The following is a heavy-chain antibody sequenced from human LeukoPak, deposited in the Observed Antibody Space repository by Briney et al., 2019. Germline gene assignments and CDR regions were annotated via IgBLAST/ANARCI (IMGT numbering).Heavy chain of an antibody. V-gene: IGHV4-39*07. CDR1: GGSISSSSYY. CDR3: ASSGATMVRGVHSFDY. Sequence: SETLSLTCTVSGGSISSSSYYWGWIRQPPGKGLEWIGSIYYSGSTYYNPSLKSRVTISVDTSKNQFSLKLSSVTAADTAVYYCASSGATMVRGVHSFDYWGQGTLVTVSS. D-gene: IGHD3-10*01. CDR2: IYYSGST. J-gene: IGHJ4*02.